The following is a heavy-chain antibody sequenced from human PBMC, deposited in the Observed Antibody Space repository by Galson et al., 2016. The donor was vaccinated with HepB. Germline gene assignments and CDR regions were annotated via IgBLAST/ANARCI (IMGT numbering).Heavy chain of an antibody. Sequence: SVKVSCKVSGYTLTDLSMHWVRQAPGNGLEWMGGFDPEDGETIYAQKFQGRFTMTADTSTDTAYMDLSSLKSADTAVYYCATGRLVLPWFRDFPTDDVKTVPDAFDIWGQGTMVTVSS. CDR3: ATGRLVLPWFRDFPTDDVKTVPDAFDI. J-gene: IGHJ3*02. D-gene: IGHD3-10*01. V-gene: IGHV1-24*01. CDR1: GYTLTDLS. CDR2: FDPEDGET.